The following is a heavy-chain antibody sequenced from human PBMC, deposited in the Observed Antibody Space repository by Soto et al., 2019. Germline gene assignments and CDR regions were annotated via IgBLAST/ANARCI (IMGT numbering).Heavy chain of an antibody. V-gene: IGHV3-7*03. Sequence: EVHLEESGGDLVQPGGSLRLSCSASGFIFWFYWMTWVRQAPGKGLEWVANIERHGNDKYYVDSVTGRFTISRDNAQNSLFLQMNNLRAEDTAVYFCARIRATDYEIDYWGQGTLVTVSS. D-gene: IGHD3-22*01. CDR3: ARIRATDYEIDY. CDR1: GFIFWFYW. J-gene: IGHJ4*02. CDR2: IERHGNDK.